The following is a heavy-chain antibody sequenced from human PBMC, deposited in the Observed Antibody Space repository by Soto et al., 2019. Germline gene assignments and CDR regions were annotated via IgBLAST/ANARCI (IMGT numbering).Heavy chain of an antibody. Sequence: GGSLRLSCAASGFTVSSNYMSWVRQAPGKGLEWVSVIYSGGSTYYVDSVKGRFTISRHNSKNTLYLQMNSLRAEDTAVYYCAIASTGDAFDIWGQGTMVTVSS. D-gene: IGHD4-17*01. CDR3: AIASTGDAFDI. CDR1: GFTVSSNY. J-gene: IGHJ3*02. CDR2: IYSGGST. V-gene: IGHV3-53*04.